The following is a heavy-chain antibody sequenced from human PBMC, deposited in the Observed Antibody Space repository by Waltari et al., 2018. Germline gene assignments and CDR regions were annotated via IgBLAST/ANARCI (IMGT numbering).Heavy chain of an antibody. V-gene: IGHV3-49*03. CDR3: TRDRVDYDILTGYSDY. CDR2: IRSKAYGGTT. J-gene: IGHJ4*02. Sequence: EVQLVESGGGLVQPGRSLRLSCTASGFTFGDYAMSWFRQAPGQGLEWVGFIRSKAYGGTTEYAASVKGRFTISRDDSKSIAYLQMNSLKTEDTAVYYCTRDRVDYDILTGYSDYWGQGTLVTVSS. D-gene: IGHD3-9*01. CDR1: GFTFGDYA.